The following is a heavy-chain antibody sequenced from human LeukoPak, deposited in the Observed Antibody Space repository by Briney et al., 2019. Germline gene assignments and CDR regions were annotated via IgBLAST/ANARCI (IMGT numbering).Heavy chain of an antibody. D-gene: IGHD2-8*01. CDR3: AKGGNGYCSNGICSSRAVAAIDY. V-gene: IGHV3-23*01. Sequence: GGSLRLSCAASGFTFSTYAMSWVRQAPGKGLEWVSGISGGRGSTYYADSVKGRFTISRDNSRNTLYLQMNSVRAEDTAVYHCAKGGNGYCSNGICSSRAVAAIDYWGQGTLVTVSS. J-gene: IGHJ4*02. CDR1: GFTFSTYA. CDR2: ISGGRGST.